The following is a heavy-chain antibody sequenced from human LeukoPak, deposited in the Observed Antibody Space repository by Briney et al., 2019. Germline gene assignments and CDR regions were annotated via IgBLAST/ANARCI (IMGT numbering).Heavy chain of an antibody. CDR3: ARVPKSPYSYGIHPIDY. V-gene: IGHV4-59*01. J-gene: IGHJ4*02. CDR2: IHYSGST. Sequence: SETLSLTCTVSGGSISSYYWSWIRQPPGKGLEWIGYIHYSGSTNNNPSLKSRVTISVDTSKNQFSLKLSSVTAADTAVYYCARVPKSPYSYGIHPIDYWGQGTLVTVSS. D-gene: IGHD5-18*01. CDR1: GGSISSYY.